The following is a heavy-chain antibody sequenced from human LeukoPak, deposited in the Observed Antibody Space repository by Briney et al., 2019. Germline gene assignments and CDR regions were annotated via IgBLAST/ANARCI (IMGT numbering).Heavy chain of an antibody. Sequence: ASVKVSCKASGYTFTGYYMHWVRQPPGQGLEWMGWINPNSGGTNYAQKFQGRVNMSRDTSISTAYMELSRLRSDDTAVYYCARDRVSTAASYYGMDVWGQGTTVTVSS. D-gene: IGHD5/OR15-5a*01. J-gene: IGHJ6*02. CDR1: GYTFTGYY. CDR3: ARDRVSTAASYYGMDV. CDR2: INPNSGGT. V-gene: IGHV1-2*02.